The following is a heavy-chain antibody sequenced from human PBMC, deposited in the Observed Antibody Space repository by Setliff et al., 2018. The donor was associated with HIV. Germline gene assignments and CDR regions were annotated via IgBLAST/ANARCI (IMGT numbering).Heavy chain of an antibody. CDR1: GGSFSGYD. D-gene: IGHD6-6*01. CDR2: INHSGFT. V-gene: IGHV4-34*01. J-gene: IGHJ2*01. CDR3: ARSRDARGWYFDL. Sequence: SETLSLTCGVYGGSFSGYDWNWSWIRQPPGKGLEWIGEINHSGFTNYNPSLKSRVTISVDTSKNQFSLKASSVTAADTAVYYCARSRDARGWYFDLWGRGTLVTVSS.